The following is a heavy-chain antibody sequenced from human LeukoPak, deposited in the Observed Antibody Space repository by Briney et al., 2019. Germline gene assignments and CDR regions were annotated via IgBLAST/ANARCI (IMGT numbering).Heavy chain of an antibody. D-gene: IGHD6-19*01. CDR1: GGSISSYY. CDR3: AREAEYSSGWYP. CDR2: IYYKWSN. J-gene: IGHJ5*02. Sequence: PSETLSLTCTVSGGSISSYYWSWLRPPPGKGLAWIGYIYYKWSNNYNPSLKSRGTISVDTSKNQFSLKLSSVTAADTAVYYCAREAEYSSGWYPWGQGTLVTVSS. V-gene: IGHV4-59*01.